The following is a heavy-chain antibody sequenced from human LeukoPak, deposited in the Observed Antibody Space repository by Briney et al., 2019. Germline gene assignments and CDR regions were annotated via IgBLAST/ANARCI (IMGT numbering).Heavy chain of an antibody. V-gene: IGHV3-23*01. Sequence: GGSLRLSCAASGFTFSSYAMSWVRQAPGKGLEWVSAISGSGGSTYYADSVKGRFTISRDNSKNTLYLQMNSLRAEDTAVYYCAKDWDYDSSGYYDYWGQGALVTVSS. D-gene: IGHD3-22*01. CDR3: AKDWDYDSSGYYDY. CDR1: GFTFSSYA. CDR2: ISGSGGST. J-gene: IGHJ4*02.